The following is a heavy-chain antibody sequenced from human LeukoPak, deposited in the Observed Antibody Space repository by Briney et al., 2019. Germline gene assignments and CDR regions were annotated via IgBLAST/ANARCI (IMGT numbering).Heavy chain of an antibody. Sequence: SETLSLTCTVSGGSISSYYWSWIRQPPGKGLEWIGYIYYSGSTNYNPSLKSRVTISVDTSKNQFSLKLSSVTAADTAVYYCARGLTGDHYYYYYMDVWGQGTMVTVSS. J-gene: IGHJ6*03. CDR2: IYYSGST. CDR1: GGSISSYY. D-gene: IGHD7-27*01. CDR3: ARGLTGDHYYYYYMDV. V-gene: IGHV4-59*01.